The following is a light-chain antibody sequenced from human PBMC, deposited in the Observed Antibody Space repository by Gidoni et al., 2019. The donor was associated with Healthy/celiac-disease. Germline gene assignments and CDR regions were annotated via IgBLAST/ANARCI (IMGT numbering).Light chain of an antibody. V-gene: IGKV1-39*01. Sequence: DIQMTQSPSPLSASVGDRVTITCRASQSISSYLNWYQQNPGKAPKLLIYAASSLQSGAQSRFSGSGSGTDFTLTISSLQPEDFATYYCQQSYSTPITFXXXTRLEIK. CDR3: QQSYSTPIT. CDR1: QSISSY. J-gene: IGKJ5*01. CDR2: AAS.